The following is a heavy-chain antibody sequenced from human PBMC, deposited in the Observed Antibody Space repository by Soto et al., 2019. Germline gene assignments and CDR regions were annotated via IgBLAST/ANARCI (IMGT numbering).Heavy chain of an antibody. Sequence: SETLSLTCAVSGGSIISGGYSWIWIRQPPGKGLEWIGYIYHSGSTYYNPSLKSRVTISVDRSKNQFSLKLSSVTAADTAVYYCARDNKGWFDPWGQGTLVTVSS. J-gene: IGHJ5*02. CDR2: IYHSGST. CDR1: GGSIISGGYS. V-gene: IGHV4-30-2*01. CDR3: ARDNKGWFDP.